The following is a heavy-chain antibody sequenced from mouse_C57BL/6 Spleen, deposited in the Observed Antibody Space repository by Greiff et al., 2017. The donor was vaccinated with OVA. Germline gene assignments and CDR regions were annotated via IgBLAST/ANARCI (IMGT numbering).Heavy chain of an antibody. CDR2: IYPGSGST. D-gene: IGHD1-1*01. CDR3: ARRGDYYGSSYVDY. Sequence: QVQLQQPGAELVKPGASVKMSCKASGYIFTSYWITWVKQRPGQGLEWIGDIYPGSGSTNYNEKFKSKATLTVDTSSSTAYMQLSSLTSEDSAVYYCARRGDYYGSSYVDYWGQGTTLTVSS. J-gene: IGHJ2*01. CDR1: GYIFTSYW. V-gene: IGHV1-55*01.